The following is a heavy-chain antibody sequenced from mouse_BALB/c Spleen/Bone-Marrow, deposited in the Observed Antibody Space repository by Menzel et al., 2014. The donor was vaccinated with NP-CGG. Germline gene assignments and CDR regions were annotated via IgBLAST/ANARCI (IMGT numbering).Heavy chain of an antibody. CDR3: RSYDYAMDY. J-gene: IGHJ4*01. CDR1: GYTFTSYW. Sequence: LKHSGSELVRPGASVKLSCKASGYTFTSYWMHWVRQRPGQGLEWIGNIYPGSGSTNYDEKFKSKATLTVDTSPSTAYMQLSSLTSEDSAVYYCRSYDYAMDYWGQGTSVTVSS. V-gene: IGHV1S22*01. CDR2: IYPGSGST. D-gene: IGHD1-1*01.